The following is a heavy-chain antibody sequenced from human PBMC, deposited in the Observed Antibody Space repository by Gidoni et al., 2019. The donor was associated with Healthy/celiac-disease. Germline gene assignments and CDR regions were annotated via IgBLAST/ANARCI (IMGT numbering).Heavy chain of an antibody. CDR2: ISGSGGST. Sequence: EVQLLESGGGLVQPGGSLRPSCAASGFTFSSYAMSWARQAPGKGLEWGSAISGSGGSTYYADSVKGRFTISRDNSKNTLYLQMNSLRAEDTAVYYCAKWKTAMVPIFDYWGQGTLVTVSS. CDR3: AKWKTAMVPIFDY. J-gene: IGHJ4*02. D-gene: IGHD5-18*01. CDR1: GFTFSSYA. V-gene: IGHV3-23*01.